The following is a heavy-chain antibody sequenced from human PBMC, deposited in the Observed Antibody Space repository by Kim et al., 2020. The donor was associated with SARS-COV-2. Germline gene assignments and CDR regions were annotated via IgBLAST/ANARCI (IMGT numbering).Heavy chain of an antibody. CDR3: ARDGGDRIGAYGMDV. Sequence: SVKVSCKASGGTFSSYAISWVRQAPGQGLEWMGGIIPIFGTANYAQKFQGRVTITADKSTSTAYMELSSLRSEDTAVYYCARDGGDRIGAYGMDVWGQGTTVTVSS. V-gene: IGHV1-69*06. D-gene: IGHD4-17*01. J-gene: IGHJ6*02. CDR2: IIPIFGTA. CDR1: GGTFSSYA.